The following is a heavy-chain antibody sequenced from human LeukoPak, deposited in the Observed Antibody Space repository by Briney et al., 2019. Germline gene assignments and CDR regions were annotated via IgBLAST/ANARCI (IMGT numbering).Heavy chain of an antibody. CDR1: GFSLSTSGVG. V-gene: IGHV2-5*01. J-gene: IGHJ4*02. CDR2: IYWNDDK. CDR3: AHRSTMVRGVTFDY. D-gene: IGHD3-10*01. Sequence: SGPTLVKPTQTLTLTCTFSGFSLSTSGVGVGWIRQPPVKALEWLALIYWNDDKRYSPSLKSRLTITKDTSKNQVVLTMTNMDPVDTATYYCAHRSTMVRGVTFDYWGQGTLVTVSS.